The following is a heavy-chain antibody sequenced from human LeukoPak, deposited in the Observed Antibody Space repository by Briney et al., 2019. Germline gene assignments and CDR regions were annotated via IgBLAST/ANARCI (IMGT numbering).Heavy chain of an antibody. CDR1: GFTFSNYG. J-gene: IGHJ4*02. Sequence: GGSLRLSCSASGFTFSNYGMHWVRQAPGKGLEYISGISSNGGSTYYADSVKGRFTISRDNSKNTLYLQMSSLRAEDTAVYYCANTYSYGSGRIDYWGQGALVTVSS. CDR3: ANTYSYGSGRIDY. V-gene: IGHV3-64D*09. CDR2: ISSNGGST. D-gene: IGHD3-10*01.